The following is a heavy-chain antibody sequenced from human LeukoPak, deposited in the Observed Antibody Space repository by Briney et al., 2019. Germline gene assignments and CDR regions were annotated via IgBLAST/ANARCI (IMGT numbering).Heavy chain of an antibody. CDR3: ARDHPNWSSSNRGAFDV. CDR1: GGSISSGGYS. Sequence: SETLSLTCAVSGGSISSGGYSWSWIRQPPGKGLEWIGYIYHSGSTYYNPSLKSRVTISVDRSKNQFSLKLSSVTAADTAVYYCARDHPNWSSSNRGAFDVWGQGTMVTVSS. D-gene: IGHD6-6*01. J-gene: IGHJ3*01. CDR2: IYHSGST. V-gene: IGHV4-30-2*01.